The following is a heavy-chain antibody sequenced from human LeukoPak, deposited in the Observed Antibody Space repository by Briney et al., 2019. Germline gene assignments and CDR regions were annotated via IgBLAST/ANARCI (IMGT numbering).Heavy chain of an antibody. Sequence: HPGGSLRLSCVASGFSLSNHWMIWVRLAPGKGLEWVTNIKPDGSEKKYVDSVKGRFTISRDNAKNSMYMQMDYVRVEDGAMYYCPSRKSQATDDGIHGGQGALVTVSS. CDR2: IKPDGSEK. V-gene: IGHV3-7*01. CDR1: GFSLSNHW. CDR3: PSRKSQATDDGIH. J-gene: IGHJ4*02. D-gene: IGHD4-17*01.